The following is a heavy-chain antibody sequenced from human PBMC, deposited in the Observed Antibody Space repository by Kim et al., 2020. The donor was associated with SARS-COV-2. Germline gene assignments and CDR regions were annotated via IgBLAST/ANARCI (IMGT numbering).Heavy chain of an antibody. CDR3: TREKYSRGEYYYYYYMDV. J-gene: IGHJ6*03. Sequence: GGSLRLSCTASGFTFGDYAMSWVRQAPGKGLEWVGFIRSKAYGGTTEYAASVKGRFTISRDDSKTIAYLQMNSLKTEDTAVYYCTREKYSRGEYYYYYYMDVWGKGTTVTVSS. V-gene: IGHV3-49*04. D-gene: IGHD6-6*01. CDR1: GFTFGDYA. CDR2: IRSKAYGGTT.